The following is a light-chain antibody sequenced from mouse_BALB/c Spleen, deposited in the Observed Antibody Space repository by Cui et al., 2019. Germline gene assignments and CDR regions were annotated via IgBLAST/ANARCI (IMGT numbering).Light chain of an antibody. V-gene: IGKV4-74*01. Sequence: QIVLTQSTAIMSVSLGERVTMPCTASSSVSSSYLHWHQQKPRSSPKLWIYSTSNLASGVPARFSGSGSGTSYSLTISSMEAEDAATYYCHQYHRSPPTFGAGTKLELK. CDR1: SSVSSSY. CDR3: HQYHRSPPT. CDR2: STS. J-gene: IGKJ5*01.